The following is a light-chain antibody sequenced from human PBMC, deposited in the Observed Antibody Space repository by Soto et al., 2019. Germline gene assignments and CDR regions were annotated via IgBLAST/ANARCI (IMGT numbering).Light chain of an antibody. V-gene: IGKV3-11*01. CDR3: QQRSNWPLT. J-gene: IGKJ4*01. CDR2: DAS. CDR1: QSVSSY. Sequence: EIVLTQSPATLSLSPGERATLSCRASQSVSSYLAWYQQKPGQAPRLLIYDASNRATGIPARFSGSGSGTDFTLTISSLEPEDFAVYYCQQRSNWPLTFGGGNKV.